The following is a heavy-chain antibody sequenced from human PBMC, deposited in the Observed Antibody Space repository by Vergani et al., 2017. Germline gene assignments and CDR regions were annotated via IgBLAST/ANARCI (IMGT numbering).Heavy chain of an antibody. CDR1: GYSFTSYW. CDR2: NYPGDSDT. Sequence: EVQLVQSGAEVKKPGESLKISCKGSGYSFTSYWIGWVRQLPGKGLEWMGINYPGDSDTRYSPSFQGQVTISADKSISTAYLQWSRLKASDTAMYYCARXGEYGSGSYPATYYYYYYGMDVWGQGTTVTVSS. V-gene: IGHV5-51*01. J-gene: IGHJ6*02. D-gene: IGHD3-10*01. CDR3: ARXGEYGSGSYPATYYYYYYGMDV.